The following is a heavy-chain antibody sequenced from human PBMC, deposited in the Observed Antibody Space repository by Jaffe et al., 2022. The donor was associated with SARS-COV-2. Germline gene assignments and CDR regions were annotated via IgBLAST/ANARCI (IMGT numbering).Heavy chain of an antibody. J-gene: IGHJ3*02. CDR2: INHSGST. CDR1: GGSFSGYY. D-gene: IGHD6-6*01. Sequence: QVQLQQWGAGLLKPSETLSLTCAVYGGSFSGYYWSWIRQPPGKGLEWIGEINHSGSTNYNPSLKSRVTISVDTSKNQFSLKLSSVTAADTAVYYCARVPGRLDAFDIWGQGTMVTVSS. CDR3: ARVPGRLDAFDI. V-gene: IGHV4-34*01.